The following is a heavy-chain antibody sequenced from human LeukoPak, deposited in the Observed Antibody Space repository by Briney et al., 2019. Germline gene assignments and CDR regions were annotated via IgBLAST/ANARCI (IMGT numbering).Heavy chain of an antibody. CDR2: ISAYNGNT. CDR3: AREVAAAGTYYYYYYMDV. V-gene: IGHV1-18*01. Sequence: ASVKVSCKASGYTFTSYGISWVRQAPGQGLEWMGWISAYNGNTNYAQKLQGRVTMTRNTSISTAYMELSSLRSEDTAVYYCAREVAAAGTYYYYYYMDVWGKGTTVTISS. J-gene: IGHJ6*03. CDR1: GYTFTSYG. D-gene: IGHD6-13*01.